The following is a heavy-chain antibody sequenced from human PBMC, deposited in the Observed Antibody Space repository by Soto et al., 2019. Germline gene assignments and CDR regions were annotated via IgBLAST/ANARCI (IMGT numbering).Heavy chain of an antibody. CDR1: GGSISSYY. CDR3: AREVLLYYFDY. D-gene: IGHD3-10*01. J-gene: IGHJ4*02. V-gene: IGHV4-59*12. CDR2: IYYSGST. Sequence: SETLSLTCTVSGGSISSYYWSWIRQPPGKGLEWIGYIYYSGSTNYNPSLKSRVTISVDTSKNQFSLKLSSVTAADTAVYYCAREVLLYYFDYWGQGTLVTVSS.